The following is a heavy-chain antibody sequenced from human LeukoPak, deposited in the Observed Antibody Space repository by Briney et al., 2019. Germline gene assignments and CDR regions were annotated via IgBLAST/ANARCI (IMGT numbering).Heavy chain of an antibody. CDR1: GYTFTSYA. V-gene: IGHV1-3*01. CDR2: INAGNGNT. J-gene: IGHJ5*02. CDR3: ARVGGSYYDWFDP. Sequence: ASVKISSKSFGYTFTSYAMHWVRQAPGQRREWMGWINAGNGNTKYSQKFQGRVTITRDTSASTAYMELSSLRSEDTAVYYCARVGGSYYDWFDPWGQGTLVTVSS. D-gene: IGHD1-26*01.